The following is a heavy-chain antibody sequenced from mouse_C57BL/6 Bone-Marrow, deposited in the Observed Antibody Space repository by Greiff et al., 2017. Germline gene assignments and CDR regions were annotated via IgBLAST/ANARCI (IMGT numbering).Heavy chain of an antibody. CDR2: INPNNGGT. CDR1: GYTFTDYY. V-gene: IGHV1-26*01. J-gene: IGHJ2*01. Sequence: VQLQQSGPELVKPGASVKISCKASGYTFTDYYMNWVKQSHGKSLEWIGDINPNNGGTSYNQKFKGKATLTVDKSSSTAYMELRSLTSEDSAVYYCAREGHEYYFDYWGQGTTLTVSS. D-gene: IGHD3-3*01. CDR3: AREGHEYYFDY.